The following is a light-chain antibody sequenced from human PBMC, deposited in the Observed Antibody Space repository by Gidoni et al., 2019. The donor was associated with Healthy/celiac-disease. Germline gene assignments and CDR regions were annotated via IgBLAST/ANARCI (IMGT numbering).Light chain of an antibody. CDR3: QQYGSSPPDT. Sequence: SCRASQSVSSSYLAWYQQKPGQAPRLLIYGASSRATGIPDRFSGSGSGTDFTLTISRLEPEAFAVYYCQQYGSSPPDTFGQGTRLEIK. CDR1: QSVSSSY. J-gene: IGKJ5*01. V-gene: IGKV3-20*01. CDR2: GAS.